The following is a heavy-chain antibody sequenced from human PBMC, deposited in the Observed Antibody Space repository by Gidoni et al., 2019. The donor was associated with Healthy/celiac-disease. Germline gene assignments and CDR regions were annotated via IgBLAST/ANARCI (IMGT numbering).Heavy chain of an antibody. CDR2: IAYDGSNK. Sequence: QVQLVESGGGVVQPARSLRLPCASSGFTFSSYAMHWVRQAPGKGLEWVAVIAYDGSNKYYADSVKGRFTISRDNSKNTLYLQMNSLRAEDTAVYYCARDQGSYGSYYFDYWGQGTLVTVSS. CDR3: ARDQGSYGSYYFDY. V-gene: IGHV3-30-3*01. D-gene: IGHD1-26*01. J-gene: IGHJ4*02. CDR1: GFTFSSYA.